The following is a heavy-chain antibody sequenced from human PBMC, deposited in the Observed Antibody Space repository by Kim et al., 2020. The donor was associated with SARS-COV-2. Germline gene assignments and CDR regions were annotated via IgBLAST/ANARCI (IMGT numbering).Heavy chain of an antibody. D-gene: IGHD1-7*01. CDR1: GYTFTSYG. J-gene: IGHJ5*02. Sequence: ASVKVSCKASGYTFTSYGISWVRQAPGQGLEWMGWISAYNGNTNYAQKLQGRVTMTTDTSTSTAYMELRSLRSDDTAVYYCARDREKMELGNWFDPWGQGNLVTVSS. CDR2: ISAYNGNT. CDR3: ARDREKMELGNWFDP. V-gene: IGHV1-18*01.